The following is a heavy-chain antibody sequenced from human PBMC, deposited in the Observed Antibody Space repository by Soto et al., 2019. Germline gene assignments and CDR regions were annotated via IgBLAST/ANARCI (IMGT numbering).Heavy chain of an antibody. D-gene: IGHD7-27*01. CDR3: ARLTPGLYGMDV. J-gene: IGHJ6*02. CDR2: IDPSDSYT. CDR1: GYSFTSYW. Sequence: GESLKISCKGSGYSFTSYWINWVRQMPGKGLAWMGRIDPSDSYTNYIQSFQGHVTISADKSISTAYLQWSSLKASDTAMYYCARLTPGLYGMDVWGQGTTVTVSS. V-gene: IGHV5-10-1*01.